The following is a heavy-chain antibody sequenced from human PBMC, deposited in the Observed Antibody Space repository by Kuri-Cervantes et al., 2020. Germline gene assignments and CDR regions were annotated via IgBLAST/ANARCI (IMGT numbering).Heavy chain of an antibody. D-gene: IGHD4-17*01. V-gene: IGHV3-9*01. CDR1: GFTFDDYA. CDR3: ARGDDDYDYYYYYGMDV. J-gene: IGHJ6*02. CDR2: ISWNSGSI. Sequence: GGSLRLSCAASGFTFDDYAMHWVRQAPGKGLEWVSGISWNSGSIGYADSVKGRFTISRDNAKNSLYLQMNSPRAEDTAVYYCARGDDDYDYYYYYGMDVWGQGTTVTVSS.